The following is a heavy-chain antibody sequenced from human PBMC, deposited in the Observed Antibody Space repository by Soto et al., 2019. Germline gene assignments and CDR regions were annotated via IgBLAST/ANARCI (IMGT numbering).Heavy chain of an antibody. D-gene: IGHD2-2*01. CDR2: INHSGST. J-gene: IGHJ4*02. V-gene: IGHV4-34*01. CDR1: GGSFSGDD. Sequence: PGTLSLTCAVYGGSFSGDDWSWIRQPPGKGLEWIGEINHSGSTNYNPSLKSRVTISVDTSKNQFSLKLSSVTAADTAVYYCARAGIVVVPANRRIDYWGQGTLVT. CDR3: ARAGIVVVPANRRIDY.